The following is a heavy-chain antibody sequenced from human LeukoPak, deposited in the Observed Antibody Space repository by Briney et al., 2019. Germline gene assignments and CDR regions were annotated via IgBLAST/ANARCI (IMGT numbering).Heavy chain of an antibody. Sequence: GEPLKISCAASGFTFSSYSMNWVRQAPGKGLEWVSYISSSSGTIYYADSVKGRFTISRDNAKNSLYLQMNSLRDDDTAVYYCARERFGDFDYGGQGTLVTVSS. V-gene: IGHV3-48*02. J-gene: IGHJ4*02. CDR1: GFTFSSYS. CDR3: ARERFGDFDY. CDR2: ISSSSGTI. D-gene: IGHD3-10*01.